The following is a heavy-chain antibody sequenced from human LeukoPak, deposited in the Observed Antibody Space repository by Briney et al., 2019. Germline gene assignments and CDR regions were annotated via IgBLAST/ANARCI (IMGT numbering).Heavy chain of an antibody. D-gene: IGHD3-3*01. J-gene: IGHJ5*02. V-gene: IGHV1-69*05. CDR2: IIPIFGTA. CDR1: GGTFSGYA. CDR3: ARDRGRDYDFWSGNHNWFDP. Sequence: SVKVSCKASGGTFSGYAISWVRQAPGQGLEWMGGIIPIFGTANYAQKFQGRVTITTDESTSTAYMELSSLRSEDTAVYYCARDRGRDYDFWSGNHNWFDPWGQGTLVTVSS.